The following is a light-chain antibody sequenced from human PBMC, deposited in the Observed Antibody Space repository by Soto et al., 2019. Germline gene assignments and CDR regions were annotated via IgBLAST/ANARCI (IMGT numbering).Light chain of an antibody. Sequence: DIQMTQSPSSLSASVGDRVTITCQASQSISSYLNWYQQKPGKAPKLLIYAASSLQSGVPSRFSGSGSGTEFTLTISSLQPEDFATYYCQQSYSTLRTFGQGTKLDIK. CDR3: QQSYSTLRT. CDR1: QSISSY. J-gene: IGKJ2*01. V-gene: IGKV1-39*01. CDR2: AAS.